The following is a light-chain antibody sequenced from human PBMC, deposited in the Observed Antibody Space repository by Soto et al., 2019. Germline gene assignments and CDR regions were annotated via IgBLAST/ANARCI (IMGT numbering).Light chain of an antibody. CDR2: EVS. CDR3: SSYRSSSTYV. V-gene: IGLV2-14*01. J-gene: IGLJ1*01. CDR1: SSDVGGYNY. Sequence: QSALTQPASVSGSPGQSITISCTGTSSDVGGYNYVSWYQQHPGKAPKLMIYEVSNGPSGVSNRFSGSKSGNTASLTISGLQAEDEADYYCSSYRSSSTYVFGTGTKVTVL.